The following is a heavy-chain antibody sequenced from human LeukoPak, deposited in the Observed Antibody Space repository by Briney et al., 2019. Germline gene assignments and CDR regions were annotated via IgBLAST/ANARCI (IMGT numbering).Heavy chain of an antibody. J-gene: IGHJ4*02. D-gene: IGHD1-26*01. V-gene: IGHV4-31*03. Sequence: LTCTVSXGSISSXVYYWXGVXXHPGXGLXWIGYIFYTGRLSYNPSLESRVTMSVDTSKNQFSLKVSSVTAADTAVYYCARDGWMGAVDYWGQGTLVTVSS. CDR3: ARDGWMGAVDY. CDR2: IFYTGRL. CDR1: XGSISSXVYY.